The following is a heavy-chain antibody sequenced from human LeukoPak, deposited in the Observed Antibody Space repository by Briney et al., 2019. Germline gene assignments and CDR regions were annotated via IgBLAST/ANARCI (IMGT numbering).Heavy chain of an antibody. D-gene: IGHD6-13*01. CDR3: ARSGSAAAAPWGLYYYYYYMDV. CDR1: GYTFTGYY. J-gene: IGHJ6*03. V-gene: IGHV1-2*02. Sequence: ASVKVSCKASGYTFTGYYMHWVRXXXXXXXXXXXXXXXXXXXXXYAQKFQGRVTMTRDTSISTAYMELSRLRSDDTAVYYCARSGSAAAAPWGLYYYYYYMDVWGKGTTVTASS. CDR2: XXXXXXXX.